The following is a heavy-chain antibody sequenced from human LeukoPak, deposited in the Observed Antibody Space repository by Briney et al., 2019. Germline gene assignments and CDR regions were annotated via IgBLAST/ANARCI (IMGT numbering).Heavy chain of an antibody. D-gene: IGHD3-22*01. Sequence: PSETLSLTCTVSGGSISSGGYSWSWIRQPPGKGLEWIGYIYYSGSTFYNPSLKSRVTISVDTSKNQFSLKLSSVTAADTAVYYCARAPPYDSSGYYYDYWGQGTLVTVSS. CDR1: GGSISSGGYS. J-gene: IGHJ4*02. V-gene: IGHV4-30-4*07. CDR3: ARAPPYDSSGYYYDY. CDR2: IYYSGST.